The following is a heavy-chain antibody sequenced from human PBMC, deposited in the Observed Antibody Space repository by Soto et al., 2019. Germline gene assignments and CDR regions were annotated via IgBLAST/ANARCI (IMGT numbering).Heavy chain of an antibody. CDR1: GGSISSSSYY. V-gene: IGHV4-39*01. D-gene: IGHD3-3*01. Sequence: QLQLQESGPGLVKPSETLSLTCTVSGGSISSSSYYWGWIRQPPGKGLEWIGSIYYSGSTYYNPSLKSRVTISVDTSKNQFSLKLRSVPAADTAVYYCARLGHYDFWSGYYPYYFDYWGQGTLVTVSS. CDR2: IYYSGST. J-gene: IGHJ4*02. CDR3: ARLGHYDFWSGYYPYYFDY.